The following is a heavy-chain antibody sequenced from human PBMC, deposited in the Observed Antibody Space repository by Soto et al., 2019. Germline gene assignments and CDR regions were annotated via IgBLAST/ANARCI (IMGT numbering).Heavy chain of an antibody. Sequence: EVQLVESGGGLVQPGRSLRLSCAASGFTFDDYAMHWVRQAPGKGLEWVSGISWNSGNIGYADSVKCRFTISRDNAKNSMYLQMNSLRAEDTALYYCAKGLDYGTKGGIDYWGQGTLVTVSS. J-gene: IGHJ4*02. D-gene: IGHD4-17*01. CDR2: ISWNSGNI. V-gene: IGHV3-9*01. CDR1: GFTFDDYA. CDR3: AKGLDYGTKGGIDY.